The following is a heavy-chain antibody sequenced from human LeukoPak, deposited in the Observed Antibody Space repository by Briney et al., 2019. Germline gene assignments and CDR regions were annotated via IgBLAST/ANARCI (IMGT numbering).Heavy chain of an antibody. CDR1: GGSFSGYY. D-gene: IGHD3-10*01. J-gene: IGHJ4*02. V-gene: IGHV4-34*01. Sequence: PSETLSLTCAVYGGSFSGYYWSWIRQPPGKGLEWIGEINHSGSTNYNPSLKSRVTISVDTSKNQFSLKLSSVTAADTAVYYCARYGGPGTYFFDYWGQGTLVMVSS. CDR2: INHSGST. CDR3: ARYGGPGTYFFDY.